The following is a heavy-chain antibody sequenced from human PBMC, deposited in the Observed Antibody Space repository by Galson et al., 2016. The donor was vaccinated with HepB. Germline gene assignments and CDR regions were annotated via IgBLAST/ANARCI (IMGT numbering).Heavy chain of an antibody. Sequence: CAISGDSVSSNNAGWNWIRQSPSRGLEWLGRTFYRSNWQNDYAGSVKSRITINPDTSKNQFSLHLSSVTPEDTGVYYCARSYLLGRGFGWWGPGTPVTVSS. CDR2: TFYRSNWQN. D-gene: IGHD3-10*01. V-gene: IGHV6-1*01. CDR3: ARSYLLGRGFGW. CDR1: GDSVSSNNAG. J-gene: IGHJ4*02.